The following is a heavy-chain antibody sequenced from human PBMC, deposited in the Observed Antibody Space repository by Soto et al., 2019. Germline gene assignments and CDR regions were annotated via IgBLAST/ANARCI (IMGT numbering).Heavy chain of an antibody. J-gene: IGHJ6*02. CDR1: GFTFSSYA. V-gene: IGHV3-30-3*01. D-gene: IGHD3-3*01. CDR3: ARGGDFWSGSPPYYYYGMDV. CDR2: ISYDGSNK. Sequence: GSLRLSCAASGFTFSSYAMHWVRQAPGKGLEWVAVISYDGSNKYYADSVKGRFTISRDNSKNTLYLQMNSLRAEDTAVYYCARGGDFWSGSPPYYYYGMDVWVQGTTVTVSS.